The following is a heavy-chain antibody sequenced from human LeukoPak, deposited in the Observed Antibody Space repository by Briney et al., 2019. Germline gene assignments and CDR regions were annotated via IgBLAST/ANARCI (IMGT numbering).Heavy chain of an antibody. J-gene: IGHJ6*03. CDR3: ARSYGDYLTYYYYYMDV. CDR2: IYYSGST. V-gene: IGHV4-59*02. CDR1: GFTVSSNY. Sequence: GSLRLSCAASGFTVSSNYMSWIRQPPGKGLEWIGYIYYSGSTNYNPSLKSRVTISVDTSKNQFSLKLSSVTAADTAVYYCARSYGDYLTYYYYYMDVWGKGTTVTVSS. D-gene: IGHD4-17*01.